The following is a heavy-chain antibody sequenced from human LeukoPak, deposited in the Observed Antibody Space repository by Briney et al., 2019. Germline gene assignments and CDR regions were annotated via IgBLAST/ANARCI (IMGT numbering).Heavy chain of an antibody. CDR1: GFTVSSNY. J-gene: IGHJ5*02. D-gene: IGHD3-10*01. CDR2: IYSGGST. Sequence: PGGSLRLSCAASGFTVSSNYMSWVRQAPGKGLEWVSVIYSGGSTYYADSVKGRFTISRDNSKNTLYLQRNSLRAEDTAVYYCARGDGSGSYTWFDPWGQGTLVTVSS. V-gene: IGHV3-66*01. CDR3: ARGDGSGSYTWFDP.